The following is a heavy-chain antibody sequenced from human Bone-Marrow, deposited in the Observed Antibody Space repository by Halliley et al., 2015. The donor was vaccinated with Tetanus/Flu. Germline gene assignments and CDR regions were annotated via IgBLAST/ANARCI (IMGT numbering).Heavy chain of an antibody. CDR2: ISSSGSYI. D-gene: IGHD2-21*01. CDR3: ARVKTPEGAYFSYYGMDV. J-gene: IGHJ6*02. V-gene: IGHV3-21*01. Sequence: LSLTCAASGFTFSSYTLNWVRQAPGKGLEWVSSISSSGSYIYYADSVNGRFTISRDNAKNSLYLQMNSLRADDTAVYYCARVKTPEGAYFSYYGMDVWGQGTTVTVSS. CDR1: GFTFSSYT.